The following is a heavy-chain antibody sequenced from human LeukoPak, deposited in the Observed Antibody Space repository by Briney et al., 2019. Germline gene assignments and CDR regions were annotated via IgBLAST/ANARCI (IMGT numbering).Heavy chain of an antibody. CDR2: ISYDGSKK. D-gene: IGHD3-9*01. CDR1: GFTFSGYG. J-gene: IGHJ3*01. Sequence: GGSLRLSCAASGFTFSGYGMLWVRQAPGKGLEWVAAISYDGSKKYYADSVKGRFTISRDSSKNTLYLQMNSLRAEDTAVYYCAKDLRAIYDVLTGYLDAFDLWGQGTMVTVSS. CDR3: AKDLRAIYDVLTGYLDAFDL. V-gene: IGHV3-30*18.